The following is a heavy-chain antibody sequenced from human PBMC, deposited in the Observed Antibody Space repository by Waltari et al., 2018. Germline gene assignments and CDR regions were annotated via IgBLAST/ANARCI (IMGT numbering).Heavy chain of an antibody. V-gene: IGHV4-30-2*01. D-gene: IGHD6-13*01. CDR1: GGSISSGGYS. CDR3: AASPYSSSWFDY. Sequence: QLQLQESGSGLVKPSQTLSLTCAVSGGSISSGGYSWSWLRQPPGKGLEWIGYIYHSGSTYYNPALKSRVTIAVDRSKNQFSLKLSSVTAADTAVYYWAASPYSSSWFDYWGQGTLVTVSS. J-gene: IGHJ4*02. CDR2: IYHSGST.